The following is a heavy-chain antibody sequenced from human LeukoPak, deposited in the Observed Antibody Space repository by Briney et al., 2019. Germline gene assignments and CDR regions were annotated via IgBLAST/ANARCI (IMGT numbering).Heavy chain of an antibody. CDR3: AKDLGYYYGSGSEFNY. CDR2: IRYDGSNK. Sequence: GGSLRLSCAASGFTFSSYGMHWVRQAPGKGLEWVAFIRYDGSNKYYADSVKGRFTISRDNSKNTLYLQMNSLRAEDTAVYYCAKDLGYYYGSGSEFNYWGQGTLVTVSS. CDR1: GFTFSSYG. J-gene: IGHJ4*02. D-gene: IGHD3-10*01. V-gene: IGHV3-30*02.